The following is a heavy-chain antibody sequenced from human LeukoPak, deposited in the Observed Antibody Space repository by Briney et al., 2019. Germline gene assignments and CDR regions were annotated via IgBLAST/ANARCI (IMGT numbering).Heavy chain of an antibody. V-gene: IGHV3-30-3*01. CDR3: AGGTGFIIKD. D-gene: IGHD3-9*01. CDR2: ISYDGSNE. J-gene: IGHJ4*02. CDR1: GFTFSSYV. Sequence: GGSLRLSCAASGFTFSSYVMHWVRQPPGKGLEWVAVISYDGSNEHYVDSVKGRFTISRDNAKNSLYLQMNNLRVEDTAMYYCAGGTGFIIKDWGQGTLVTVSS.